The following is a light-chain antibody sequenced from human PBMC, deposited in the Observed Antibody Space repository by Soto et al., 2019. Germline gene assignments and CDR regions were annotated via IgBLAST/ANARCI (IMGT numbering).Light chain of an antibody. V-gene: IGKV3-20*01. CDR2: GAS. CDR1: QSVSSNY. Sequence: DIVLTQSPATLSLSPGERATLSCRASQSVSSNYLAWHQQKPGQAPRLLIYGASSRATGIPDRFSGSGSGTDFTLTISRLEPEDFAVYYCQQYDSSPLTFGGGTKVEIK. J-gene: IGKJ4*01. CDR3: QQYDSSPLT.